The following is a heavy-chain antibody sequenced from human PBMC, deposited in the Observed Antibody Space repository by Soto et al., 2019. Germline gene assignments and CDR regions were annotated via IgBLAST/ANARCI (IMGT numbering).Heavy chain of an antibody. V-gene: IGHV3-21*01. Sequence: PGGSLRLSCAASGFTFSSYSMNWVRQAPGKGLEWVSSISSSSSYIYYADSVKGRFTISRDNAKNSLYLQMNSLRAEDTAVYYCARDLSSSSPYYGMDVWGQGTTVTVSS. D-gene: IGHD6-6*01. J-gene: IGHJ6*02. CDR3: ARDLSSSSPYYGMDV. CDR2: ISSSSSYI. CDR1: GFTFSSYS.